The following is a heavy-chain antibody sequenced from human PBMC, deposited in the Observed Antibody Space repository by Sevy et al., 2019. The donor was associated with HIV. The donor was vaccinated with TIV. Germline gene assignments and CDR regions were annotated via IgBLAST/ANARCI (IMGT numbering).Heavy chain of an antibody. J-gene: IGHJ6*02. CDR1: GGSVSSGSYY. CDR3: ARVPDFYDSSGYYSQVGMDV. D-gene: IGHD3-22*01. CDR2: IYYSGST. Sequence: SETLSLTCTVSGGSVSSGSYYWSWIRQPPGKGLEWIGYIYYSGSTNYNPSLKSRVTISVDTSKNQFSLKLSSVTAADTAGYYCARVPDFYDSSGYYSQVGMDVWGQGTTVTVSS. V-gene: IGHV4-61*01.